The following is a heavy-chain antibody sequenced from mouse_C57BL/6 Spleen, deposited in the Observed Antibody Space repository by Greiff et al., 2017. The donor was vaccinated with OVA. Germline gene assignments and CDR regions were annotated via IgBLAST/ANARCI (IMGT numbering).Heavy chain of an antibody. J-gene: IGHJ2*01. CDR1: GFNIKDYY. Sequence: EVKLQESGAELVKPGASVKLSCTASGFNIKDYYMHWVKQRTEQGLEWIGRIDPEDGETKYAPKFQGKATITADTSSNTAYLQLSSLTSEDTAVYYCARGGLEFITTVVATGYFDYWGQGTTLTVSS. D-gene: IGHD1-1*01. CDR3: ARGGLEFITTVVATGYFDY. CDR2: IDPEDGET. V-gene: IGHV14-2*01.